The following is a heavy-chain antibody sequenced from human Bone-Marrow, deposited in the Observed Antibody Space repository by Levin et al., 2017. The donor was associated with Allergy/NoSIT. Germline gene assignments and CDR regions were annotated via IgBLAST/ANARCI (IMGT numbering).Heavy chain of an antibody. CDR1: GFTFDDYA. Sequence: PGGSLRLSCAASGFTFDDYAMHWVRQAPGKGLEWVSGISWNSGSIGYADSVKGRFTISRDNAKNSLYLQMNSLRAEDTALYYCAKEVFGDYGMDVWGQGTTVTVSS. J-gene: IGHJ6*02. V-gene: IGHV3-9*01. D-gene: IGHD3-3*01. CDR2: ISWNSGSI. CDR3: AKEVFGDYGMDV.